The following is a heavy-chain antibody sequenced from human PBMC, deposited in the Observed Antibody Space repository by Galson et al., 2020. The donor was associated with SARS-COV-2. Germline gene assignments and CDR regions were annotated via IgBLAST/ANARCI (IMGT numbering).Heavy chain of an antibody. CDR2: IYYSGST. CDR3: ARSPPDTIFGVVQSHFDY. Sequence: SETLSLTCTVSGGSISSSSYYWGWIRQPPGKGLEWIGSIYYSGSTYYNPSLKSRVTISVDTSKNQFSLKLSSVTAADTAVYYCARSPPDTIFGVVQSHFDYWGQGTLVTVSS. J-gene: IGHJ4*02. V-gene: IGHV4-39*01. D-gene: IGHD3-3*01. CDR1: GGSISSSSYY.